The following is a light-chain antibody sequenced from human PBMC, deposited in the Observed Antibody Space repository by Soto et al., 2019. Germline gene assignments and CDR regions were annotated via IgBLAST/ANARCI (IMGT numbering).Light chain of an antibody. Sequence: EIVLTQSPGTLSLSPGERATLSCRTSQSLTGNYLAWYQQKPGQAPRLLIYGASSRATGIPDRFSGSGSGTDFTLTISRLEPEDFAVYYCQQYGSSPRTFGQGTKVDIK. CDR3: QQYGSSPRT. J-gene: IGKJ1*01. V-gene: IGKV3-20*01. CDR1: QSLTGNY. CDR2: GAS.